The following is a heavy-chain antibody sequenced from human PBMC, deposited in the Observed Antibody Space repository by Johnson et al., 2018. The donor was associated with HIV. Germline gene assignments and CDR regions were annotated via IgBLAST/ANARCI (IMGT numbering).Heavy chain of an antibody. CDR3: TTEVGATKNAFDI. Sequence: VRLVESGGGLVQPGGSLRLSCAASGFTFSNYDMHWVRQATGKRLEWVSGIGTTGDTFFLDSVKGRFTISRDSAKNSLYLQMNSLKTEDTAVYYCTTEVGATKNAFDIWGQGTMVTVSS. D-gene: IGHD1-26*01. J-gene: IGHJ3*02. V-gene: IGHV3-13*01. CDR1: GFTFSNYD. CDR2: IGTTGDT.